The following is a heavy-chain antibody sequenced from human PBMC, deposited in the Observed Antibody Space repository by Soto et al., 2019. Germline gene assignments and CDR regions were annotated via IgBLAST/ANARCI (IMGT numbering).Heavy chain of an antibody. V-gene: IGHV3-30-3*01. CDR2: ISYDGSNK. CDR1: GFTFSSYA. Sequence: QVQLVESGGGVVQPGRSLRLSCAASGFTFSSYAMHWVREAPGKGLEWVAVISYDGSNKYYADSVKGRFTISRDNSNNTQYLQMNSLRAEDTAVYYCARMEQWLVRGTGPEPWGQGTLVTVSS. J-gene: IGHJ5*02. CDR3: ARMEQWLVRGTGPEP. D-gene: IGHD6-19*01.